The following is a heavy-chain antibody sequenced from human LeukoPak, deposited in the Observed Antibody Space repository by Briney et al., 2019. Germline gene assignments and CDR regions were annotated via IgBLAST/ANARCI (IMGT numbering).Heavy chain of an antibody. D-gene: IGHD3-9*01. CDR1: GFTFSSYG. J-gene: IGHJ6*02. CDR2: ISYDGSNK. CDR3: AKDQFTYYDTLTGYLYYYYGMDV. V-gene: IGHV3-30*18. Sequence: GRSPRLSCAASGFTFSSYGMHWVRQAPGKGLEWVAVISYDGSNKYYADAVKGRFTISRDNSKNTLYLQMNSLRAEDTAVYYCAKDQFTYYDTLTGYLYYYYGMDVWGQGTTVTVSS.